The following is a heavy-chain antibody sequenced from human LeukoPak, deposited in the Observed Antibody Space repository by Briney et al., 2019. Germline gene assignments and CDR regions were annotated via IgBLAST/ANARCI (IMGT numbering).Heavy chain of an antibody. D-gene: IGHD5-12*01. CDR2: ISSSGYSI. Sequence: GGSLRLSCAASGFTFSNFNMNWVRQAPGKGLEWVSCISSSGYSIYYADSVKGRFTISRDNAKNSLYLQMNSLRAEDTAVYYCARGPSGYHNTGGQGTLVTVSS. V-gene: IGHV3-21*01. CDR3: ARGPSGYHNT. CDR1: GFTFSNFN. J-gene: IGHJ4*02.